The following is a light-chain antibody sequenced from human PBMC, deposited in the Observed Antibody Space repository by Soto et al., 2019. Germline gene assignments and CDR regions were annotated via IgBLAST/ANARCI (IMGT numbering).Light chain of an antibody. CDR2: GAS. CDR3: QHYGSSPPEFT. Sequence: ELVLTPSPGTLSLSPGERATLSCRASQSVSSNYLAWYQQRPGQAPSLLIFGASYRDTGIPDRFSGSGSGTDFTLTIRRLEPEDFAVYYCQHYGSSPPEFTFGPGTIVDNK. V-gene: IGKV3-20*01. J-gene: IGKJ3*01. CDR1: QSVSSNY.